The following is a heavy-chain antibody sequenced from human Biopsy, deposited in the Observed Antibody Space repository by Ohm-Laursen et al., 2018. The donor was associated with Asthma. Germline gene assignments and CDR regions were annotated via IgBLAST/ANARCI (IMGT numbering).Heavy chain of an antibody. V-gene: IGHV1-2*06. CDR2: INPNSGGT. J-gene: IGHJ5*02. CDR3: ARGQKSAGDRWFDP. D-gene: IGHD6-13*01. CDR1: GYTFIGCH. Sequence: ASVKVSCNASGYTFIGCHIHWMRQAPGQGFEWMGRINPNSGGTNYAQKFQGRVTMTRDTSISTAYMEVSRLRSDDTAVYYCARGQKSAGDRWFDPWGQGTLVTVSS.